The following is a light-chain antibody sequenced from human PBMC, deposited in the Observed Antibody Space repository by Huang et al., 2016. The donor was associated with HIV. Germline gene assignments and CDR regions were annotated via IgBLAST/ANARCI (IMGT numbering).Light chain of an antibody. Sequence: DIVMPQSPLSLSVAPGEPASISCTSSQRLLTRNGHSYVDWYLQKPGQSPQLLLYLAANRASGVPDRFSGSGSGKNFTLKIGGVEAEDVGVYYCMQALQTPYTFGQGTKLEIK. CDR3: MQALQTPYT. J-gene: IGKJ2*01. CDR1: QRLLTRNGHSY. CDR2: LAA. V-gene: IGKV2-28*01.